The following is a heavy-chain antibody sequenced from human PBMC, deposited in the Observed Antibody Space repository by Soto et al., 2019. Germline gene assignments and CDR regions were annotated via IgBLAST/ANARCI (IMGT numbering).Heavy chain of an antibody. D-gene: IGHD6-19*01. J-gene: IGHJ6*02. V-gene: IGHV3-49*04. Sequence: PRLSCTGSGFTFGDYGMTWVRQAPGKGLEWVGFIRSKSYGGTTEYAAPVKGSLTIARDDSYSIAYLQMHRLTSADTGVYYCARSSGDSNGWGRGPDYYHGMDYWGPGTTVTVSS. CDR2: IRSKSYGGTT. CDR3: ARSSGDSNGWGRGPDYYHGMDY. CDR1: GFTFGDYG.